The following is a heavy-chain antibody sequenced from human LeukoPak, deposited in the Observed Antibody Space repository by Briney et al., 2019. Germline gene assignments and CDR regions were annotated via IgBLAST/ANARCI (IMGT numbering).Heavy chain of an antibody. J-gene: IGHJ4*02. D-gene: IGHD2-8*01. V-gene: IGHV3-33*06. CDR3: AKDEAARLVYGNFDN. Sequence: QPGGSLRLSCAASDCTISSYGMYWVRQAPGKGLEWVAVIWYDGTNKYYADSVKGRFTISRDNSKNTLYLQMNSLRAEDTAVYYCAKDEAARLVYGNFDNWGQGTLVTVSS. CDR2: IWYDGTNK. CDR1: DCTISSYG.